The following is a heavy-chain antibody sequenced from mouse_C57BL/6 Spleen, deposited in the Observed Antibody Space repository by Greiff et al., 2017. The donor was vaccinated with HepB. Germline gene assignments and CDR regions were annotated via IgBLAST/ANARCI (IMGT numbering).Heavy chain of an antibody. D-gene: IGHD2-1*01. Sequence: EVQLQESGGGLVKPGGSLKLSCAASGFTFSSYAMSWVRQTPEKRLEWVATISDGGSYTYYPDNVKGRFTISRDNAKNNLYLQMSHLKSEDTAMYYCARDNGKGYFDVWGTGTTVTVSS. CDR3: ARDNGKGYFDV. CDR1: GFTFSSYA. V-gene: IGHV5-4*01. CDR2: ISDGGSYT. J-gene: IGHJ1*03.